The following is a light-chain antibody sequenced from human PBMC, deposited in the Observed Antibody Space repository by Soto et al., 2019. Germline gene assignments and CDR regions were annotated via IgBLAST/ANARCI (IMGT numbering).Light chain of an antibody. CDR2: GAS. Sequence: EIVLTQSPGTLSLSPWERATLSCRASQSVSSYLAWYQQKPGQAPRLLIYGASSRATGIPDRFSGSGSGTDFTLTISRLEPEDFAVYYCQQYNNWPITFGPGTRLEIK. CDR1: QSVSSY. CDR3: QQYNNWPIT. J-gene: IGKJ5*01. V-gene: IGKV3-20*01.